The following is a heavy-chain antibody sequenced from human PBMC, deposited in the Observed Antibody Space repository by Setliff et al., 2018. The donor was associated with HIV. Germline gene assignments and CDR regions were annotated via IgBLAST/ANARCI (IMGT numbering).Heavy chain of an antibody. D-gene: IGHD3-3*01. Sequence: PGESLKISCKGSGYSFDNYWVAWVRQMPGKGLELMGVIYPIDSDTRYSPSFEGQVSISVDKSINTAYLQWNSLKASDTAMYYCARGLFDFYYHFEYWGQGTLVTVSS. V-gene: IGHV5-51*01. CDR3: ARGLFDFYYHFEY. CDR2: IYPIDSDT. J-gene: IGHJ4*02. CDR1: GYSFDNYW.